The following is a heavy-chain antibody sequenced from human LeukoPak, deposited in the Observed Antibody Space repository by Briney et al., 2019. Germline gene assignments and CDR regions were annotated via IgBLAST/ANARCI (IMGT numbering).Heavy chain of an antibody. CDR2: IYYSGST. CDR3: ALRGYGWEALVDY. J-gene: IGHJ4*02. V-gene: IGHV4-39*01. D-gene: IGHD1-26*01. CDR1: GGSISSSTYY. Sequence: KTSETLSLTCTVSGGSISSSTYYWGWIRQPPGKGLEWIGSIYYSGSTYYSPSLRSRVTMSVDTSKNQFSLKLSSVTAADTAVYYCALRGYGWEALVDYWGQGTLVTVSS.